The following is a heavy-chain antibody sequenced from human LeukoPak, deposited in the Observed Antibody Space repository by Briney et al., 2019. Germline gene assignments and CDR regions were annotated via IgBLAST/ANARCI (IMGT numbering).Heavy chain of an antibody. CDR3: AKDYTSV. Sequence: PGWSLRLSCAASGFTFSSYGMHWVRQAPGKGLEWVAVISYDGSNKYYADSVKGRFTISRDNSKNTLYLQMNSLRAEDTAVYYCAKDYTSVRGQGTLVTVSS. CDR2: ISYDGSNK. CDR1: GFTFSSYG. J-gene: IGHJ4*02. V-gene: IGHV3-30*18. D-gene: IGHD3-16*01.